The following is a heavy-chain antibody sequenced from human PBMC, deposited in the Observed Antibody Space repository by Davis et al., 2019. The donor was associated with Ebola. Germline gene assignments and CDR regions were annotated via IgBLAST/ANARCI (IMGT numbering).Heavy chain of an antibody. J-gene: IGHJ6*02. Sequence: PGGSLRLSCAASGFTFSSYGMHWVRQAPGKGLEWVAVIWYDGSNKYYADSVKGRFTISRDNSKNTLYLQMNSLRAEDTAVYYCARSNIPGYYYGMDVWGQGTTVTVSS. V-gene: IGHV3-33*01. CDR2: IWYDGSNK. D-gene: IGHD2/OR15-2a*01. CDR1: GFTFSSYG. CDR3: ARSNIPGYYYGMDV.